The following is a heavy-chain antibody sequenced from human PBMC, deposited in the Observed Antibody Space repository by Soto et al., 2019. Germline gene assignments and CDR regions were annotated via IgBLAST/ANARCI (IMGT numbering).Heavy chain of an antibody. V-gene: IGHV4-34*01. Sequence: SETLSLTCAVYGGFLSESYWTWIRQPPGKGLEWIGEINHVGGTNYNPSLKSRVTMSVDTSQNQFSLRLISVTAADTAMYFCVRIRYQLPSSVLWLDPWGQGAPVTVSS. CDR1: GGFLSESY. J-gene: IGHJ5*02. D-gene: IGHD3-16*01. CDR2: INHVGGT. CDR3: VRIRYQLPSSVLWLDP.